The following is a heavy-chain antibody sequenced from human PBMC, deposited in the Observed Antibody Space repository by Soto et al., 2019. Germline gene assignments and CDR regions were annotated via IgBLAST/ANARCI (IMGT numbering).Heavy chain of an antibody. J-gene: IGHJ4*02. CDR1: GGSFSGYY. D-gene: IGHD2-8*02. V-gene: IGHV4-34*01. CDR2: INHSGST. CDR3: ARDKITGLFDY. Sequence: QVQLQQWGAGLLKPSETLSLTCAVYGGSFSGYYWTWIRQPPGTGLEWIGEINHSGSTNYNPSLKIRITISVDTSKTQVSLKLTSVTVADTAVYYCARDKITGLFDYWGQGTLVTVSS.